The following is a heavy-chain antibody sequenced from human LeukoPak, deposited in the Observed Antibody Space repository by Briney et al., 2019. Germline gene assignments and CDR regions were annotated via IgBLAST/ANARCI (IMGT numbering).Heavy chain of an antibody. CDR1: GYTLTSYY. CDR3: AREGATGSPFDY. J-gene: IGHJ4*02. V-gene: IGHV1-46*01. Sequence: ASVKVSCKASGYTLTSYYIHWVRQAPGQGLEWMGIINPSGGSTTYAQKFQGRVTMTTDTSTSTAYMELRSLRSDDTAVYYCAREGATGSPFDYWGQGTLVTVSS. CDR2: INPSGGST. D-gene: IGHD5-12*01.